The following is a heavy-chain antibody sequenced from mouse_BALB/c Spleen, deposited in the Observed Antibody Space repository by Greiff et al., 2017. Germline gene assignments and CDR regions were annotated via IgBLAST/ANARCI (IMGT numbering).Heavy chain of an antibody. CDR3: ARAGLRSYYFDY. Sequence: VHLVESGPGLVAPSQSLSITCTVSGFSLTSYGVHWVRQPPGKGLEWLGVICAGGSTYYNSALMSRLSISKDNSKSQVFLKMNSLQTDDTAMYYCARAGLRSYYFDYWGQGTTLTVSS. V-gene: IGHV2-9*02. CDR1: GFSLTSYG. CDR2: ICAGGST. J-gene: IGHJ2*01. D-gene: IGHD1-1*01.